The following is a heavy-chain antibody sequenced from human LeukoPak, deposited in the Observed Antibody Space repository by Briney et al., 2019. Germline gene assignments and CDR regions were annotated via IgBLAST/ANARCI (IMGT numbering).Heavy chain of an antibody. Sequence: SETLSLTCTVSGGSISSSSYYWGWIRQPPGKGLEWIGSIYYSGSTYYNPSLKSRVTISVDTSKNQFSLKLSSVTAADTAVYYCARDGDILTGYCDYWGQGTLVTVSS. V-gene: IGHV4-39*07. J-gene: IGHJ4*02. CDR2: IYYSGST. CDR3: ARDGDILTGYCDY. D-gene: IGHD3-9*01. CDR1: GGSISSSSYY.